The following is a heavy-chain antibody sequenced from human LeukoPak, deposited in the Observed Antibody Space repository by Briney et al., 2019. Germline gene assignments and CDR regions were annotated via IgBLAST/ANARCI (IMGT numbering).Heavy chain of an antibody. V-gene: IGHV4-34*01. D-gene: IGHD2-2*01. CDR2: INHSGST. CDR3: ARDGGYCSSTSCKT. J-gene: IGHJ5*02. CDR1: GGSFSGYY. Sequence: PSETLSLTCAVYGGSFSGYYWSWIRQPPGKGLEWIGEINHSGSTNYNPSLKSRVTISVDTSKDQFSLKLSSVTAADTAVYYCARDGGYCSSTSCKTWGQGTLVTVSS.